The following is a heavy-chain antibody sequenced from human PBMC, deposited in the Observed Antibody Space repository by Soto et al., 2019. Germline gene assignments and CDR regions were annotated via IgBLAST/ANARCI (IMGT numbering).Heavy chain of an antibody. Sequence: SETLSLTCAVYGGSFSGYYWSWIRQPPGKGLEWIGEINHSGSTNYNPSLKSRVTISVDTSKNQFSLKLSSVTAADTAVYYCASAEGPKAYWFDPWGQGTLVTVSS. CDR2: INHSGST. V-gene: IGHV4-34*01. CDR3: ASAEGPKAYWFDP. CDR1: GGSFSGYY. J-gene: IGHJ5*02.